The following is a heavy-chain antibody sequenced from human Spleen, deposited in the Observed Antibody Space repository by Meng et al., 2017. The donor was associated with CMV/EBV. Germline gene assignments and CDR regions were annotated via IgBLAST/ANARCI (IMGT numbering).Heavy chain of an antibody. CDR3: ARAYQLLPDY. J-gene: IGHJ4*02. CDR2: ISGSGVVI. Sequence: GGSLRLSCAASGFTFRSYEMTWVRQAPGKGLEWVSYISGSGVVIYYADSVKGRFTVSRESAKNSLYLQMNSLRAEDTAVYYCARAYQLLPDYWGQGTLVTVSS. CDR1: GFTFRSYE. D-gene: IGHD2-2*01. V-gene: IGHV3-48*03.